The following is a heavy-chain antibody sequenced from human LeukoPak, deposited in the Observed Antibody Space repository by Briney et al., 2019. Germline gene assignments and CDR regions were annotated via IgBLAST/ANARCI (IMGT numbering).Heavy chain of an antibody. CDR3: ARDIRWELLLGWFDP. CDR2: INPNSGGT. J-gene: IGHJ5*02. CDR1: GYTFNDYY. V-gene: IGHV1-2*02. D-gene: IGHD1-26*01. Sequence: ASVRVSCKASGYTFNDYYMHWVRQAPGQGLEGMGWINPNSGGTNYAQKFQGRVTMTRDTSISTAYMELSRLRSDDTAVYYCARDIRWELLLGWFDPWGQGTLVTVSS.